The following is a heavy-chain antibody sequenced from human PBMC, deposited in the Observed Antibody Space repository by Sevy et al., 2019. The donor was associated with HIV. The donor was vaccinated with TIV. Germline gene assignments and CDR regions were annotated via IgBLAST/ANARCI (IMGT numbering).Heavy chain of an antibody. V-gene: IGHV1-69*13. Sequence: ASVKVSCKASGRTFSSSAINWVRQAPGQGLEWMGGIIPMFGTANYVQKFQGRVTITAVESTSTAYMELSSLRSEDTAVYYCATSISSYATFDVWGQGTLVTVSS. J-gene: IGHJ4*02. D-gene: IGHD6-6*01. CDR2: IIPMFGTA. CDR3: ATSISSYATFDV. CDR1: GRTFSSSA.